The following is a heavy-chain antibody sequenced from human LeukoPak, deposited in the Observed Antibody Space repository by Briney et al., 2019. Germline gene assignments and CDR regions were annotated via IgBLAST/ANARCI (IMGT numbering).Heavy chain of an antibody. J-gene: IGHJ5*02. D-gene: IGHD2-2*01. CDR1: GYTFTSYD. Sequence: ASVKVSCKASGYTFTSYDINWVRQATGRGLEWMGWMNPNSGNTGYAQKFQGRVTMTRNTSISTAYMELSSLRSEDTAVYYCARGPVVPAARRTNWFDPWGQGTLVTVSS. CDR2: MNPNSGNT. V-gene: IGHV1-8*01. CDR3: ARGPVVPAARRTNWFDP.